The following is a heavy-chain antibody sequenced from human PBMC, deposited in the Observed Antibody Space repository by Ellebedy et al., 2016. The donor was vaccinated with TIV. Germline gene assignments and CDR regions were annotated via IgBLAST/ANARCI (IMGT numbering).Heavy chain of an antibody. CDR1: GFNVRSYW. CDR2: IRQEGDEI. V-gene: IGHV3-7*01. CDR3: ARRASYGDYAVQVNPWFDP. Sequence: GESLKIPCAASGFNVRSYWMAWVRQAPGKGREGVAKIRQEGDEIYYVESVKGRFTISRDNAKNSLFLQMNSLRVEDTAVYYCARRASYGDYAVQVNPWFDPWGQGTLVTVSS. J-gene: IGHJ5*02. D-gene: IGHD4-17*01.